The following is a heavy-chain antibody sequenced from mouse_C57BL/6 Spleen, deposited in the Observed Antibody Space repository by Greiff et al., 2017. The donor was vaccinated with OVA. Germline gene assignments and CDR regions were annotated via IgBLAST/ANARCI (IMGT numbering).Heavy chain of an antibody. CDR2: IDPANGNT. V-gene: IGHV14-3*01. CDR1: GFNIKNTY. D-gene: IGHD1-1*01. J-gene: IGHJ3*01. CDR3: APIYYYGSSPFAY. Sequence: EVQLQQSVAELVRPGASVKLSCTASGFNIKNTYMHWVKQRPEQGLEWIGRIDPANGNTKYAPKFQGKATIPADTSSNTAYLQLSSLTSEDTAIYYCAPIYYYGSSPFAYWGQGTLVTVSA.